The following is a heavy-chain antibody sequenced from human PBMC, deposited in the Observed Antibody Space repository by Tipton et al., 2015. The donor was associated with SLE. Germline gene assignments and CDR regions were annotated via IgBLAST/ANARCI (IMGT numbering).Heavy chain of an antibody. V-gene: IGHV4-34*01. CDR1: GGSFSGYY. CDR2: INHSGST. D-gene: IGHD1-14*01. CDR3: ARDHSNWFDP. J-gene: IGHJ5*02. Sequence: TLSLTCAVYGGSFSGYYWSWIRQPPGKGLEWIGEINHSGSTNYNPSLKSRVTISVDRSKNQFSLKLSSVTAADTAVYYCARDHSNWFDPWGQGTLVTVSS.